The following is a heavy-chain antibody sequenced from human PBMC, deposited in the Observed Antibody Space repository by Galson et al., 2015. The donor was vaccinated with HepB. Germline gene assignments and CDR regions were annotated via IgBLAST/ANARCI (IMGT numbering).Heavy chain of an antibody. D-gene: IGHD3-10*01. Sequence: SVKVSCKASGYTFTSYYMHWVRQAPGQGLEWMGIINPSGGSTSYAQKFQGRVTMTRDTSTSTVYMELSSLRSVDTAVYYCARDLIAQGASSGNWFDPWGQGTLVTVSS. CDR3: ARDLIAQGASSGNWFDP. V-gene: IGHV1-46*01. CDR1: GYTFTSYY. CDR2: INPSGGST. J-gene: IGHJ5*02.